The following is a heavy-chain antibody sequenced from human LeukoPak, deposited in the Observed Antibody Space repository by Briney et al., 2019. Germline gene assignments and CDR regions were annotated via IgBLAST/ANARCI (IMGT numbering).Heavy chain of an antibody. CDR2: IRRKAHGCTR. V-gene: IGHV3-49*04. CDR1: GFTFGDYA. J-gene: IGHJ4*02. CDR3: TRVTYYYDNSGYFHFDS. Sequence: GGSLRLSCTTSGFTFGDYAMSWVRQAPGKGREWVSFIRRKAHGCTREYAASVKGRFSSSRDDSKSIAYLQMNSLKTEDTAVYFCTRVTYYYDNSGYFHFDSWGQGSLVTVSS. D-gene: IGHD3-22*01.